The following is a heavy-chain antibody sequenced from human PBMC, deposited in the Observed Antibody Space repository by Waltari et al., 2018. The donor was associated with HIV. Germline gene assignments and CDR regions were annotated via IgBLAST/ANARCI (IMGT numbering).Heavy chain of an antibody. CDR1: GHTFTSYG. Sequence: EMXXPGASVKVXCKXHGHTFTSYGISWLRLAPGQGFGWVGWIXAXNGNTNYAQKFXGXVTXTXDTSTSTAYMELRGLRHEDTAIYYCARDKGASDTYKAEYFQHWGRGTLVSVSA. V-gene: IGHV1-18*01. CDR2: IXAXNGNT. J-gene: IGHJ1*01. CDR3: ARDKGASDTYKAEYFQH. D-gene: IGHD1-20*01.